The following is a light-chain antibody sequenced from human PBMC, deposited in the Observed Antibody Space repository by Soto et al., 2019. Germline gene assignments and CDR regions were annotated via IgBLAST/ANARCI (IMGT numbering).Light chain of an antibody. J-gene: IGKJ1*01. V-gene: IGKV3-15*01. CDR1: QGVNRN. CDR3: HQYNNWPRT. Sequence: EVLMTQSPATLSVSPGERATLSCRASQGVNRNLAWYHHKPGQAPRLLIYGVFTRAPGIPDRFSGGWSGTEFTLTIHGLQSEDFGVYYCHQYNNWPRTFGQGTKVEIK. CDR2: GVF.